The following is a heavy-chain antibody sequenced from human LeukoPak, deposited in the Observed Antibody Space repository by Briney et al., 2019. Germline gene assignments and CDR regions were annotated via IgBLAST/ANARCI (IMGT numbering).Heavy chain of an antibody. V-gene: IGHV3-7*01. J-gene: IGHJ4*02. D-gene: IGHD5-18*01. Sequence: EGSLRLSCAASGFTFSSYWMSWVRQAPGKGLEWVANIKQDGSEKYYVDSVKGRFTISRDNAKTSLYLQMNSLRAEDTAVYYCARDLSGIAGYTYGRGIDYWGQGTLVTVSS. CDR2: IKQDGSEK. CDR1: GFTFSSYW. CDR3: ARDLSGIAGYTYGRGIDY.